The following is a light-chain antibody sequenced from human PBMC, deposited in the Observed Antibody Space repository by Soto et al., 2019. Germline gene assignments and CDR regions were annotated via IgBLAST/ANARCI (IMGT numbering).Light chain of an antibody. J-gene: IGLJ1*01. Sequence: QSVLTQPASVSGSPGQSITISCTGTSSDVGSYNYVSWYQQHPGKAPKLMIYEVSDRPSGISSRFSGSKSGNTASLTISGIQTEDEADYYCSSYTSSSTLLGTGTKSPX. CDR1: SSDVGSYNY. CDR2: EVS. CDR3: SSYTSSSTL. V-gene: IGLV2-14*01.